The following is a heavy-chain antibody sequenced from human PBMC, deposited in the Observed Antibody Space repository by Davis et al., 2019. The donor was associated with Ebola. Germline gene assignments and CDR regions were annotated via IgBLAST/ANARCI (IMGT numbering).Heavy chain of an antibody. J-gene: IGHJ6*02. Sequence: AASVKVSCKASGGTFSSYAISWVRQAPGQGLEWMGGIIPIFGTANYAQKFQGRVTITADKSTSTAYMKLSCLRSEDTAVYYCARDLGTPSVYYYYGMDVWGQGTTVTVSS. D-gene: IGHD2-2*01. CDR2: IIPIFGTA. CDR1: GGTFSSYA. V-gene: IGHV1-69*06. CDR3: ARDLGTPSVYYYYGMDV.